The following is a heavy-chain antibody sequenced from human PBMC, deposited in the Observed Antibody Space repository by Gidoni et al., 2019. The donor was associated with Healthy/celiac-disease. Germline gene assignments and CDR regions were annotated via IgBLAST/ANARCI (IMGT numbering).Heavy chain of an antibody. CDR2: ISGSGGST. V-gene: IGHV3-23*01. J-gene: IGHJ4*02. D-gene: IGHD6-13*01. CDR3: AKDRGSSSSWYRGSDY. Sequence: EVQLLESGGGLVQPGGSLRLSCAASGFSFSSYAMSGLRQAPGKGLEWVSAISGSGGSTYYADAVKGRFTISRDNSKNTLYLQMNSLRAEDTAVYYCAKDRGSSSSWYRGSDYWGQGTLVTVSS. CDR1: GFSFSSYA.